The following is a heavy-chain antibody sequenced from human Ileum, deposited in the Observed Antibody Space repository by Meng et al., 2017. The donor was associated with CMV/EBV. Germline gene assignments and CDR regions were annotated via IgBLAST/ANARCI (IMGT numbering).Heavy chain of an antibody. CDR1: GFTFNNYA. Sequence: GESLKISCAASGFTFNNYAMGWVRQAPGKELEWFSAITNSGDDTYYADSVRGRFTISRDNSKNKLFLQMDSLGAGDTAVYYCAKGSAPARPYYFDYWGPGTLVTVSS. CDR2: ITNSGDDT. CDR3: AKGSAPARPYYFDY. J-gene: IGHJ4*02. D-gene: IGHD6-6*01. V-gene: IGHV3-23*01.